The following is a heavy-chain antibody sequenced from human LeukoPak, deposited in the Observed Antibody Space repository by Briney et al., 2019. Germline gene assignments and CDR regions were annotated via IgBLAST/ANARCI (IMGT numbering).Heavy chain of an antibody. J-gene: IGHJ5*02. V-gene: IGHV3-30*18. Sequence: PGRSLRLSCAASGFTFSSYGMHWVRQAPGKGLEWVAVISDDGRNKYYADSVKGRFTISRDNSKNTLYLQMNSLRAEDTAVYYCAKDRHYDFWSGYLLDPWGQGTLVTVSS. CDR1: GFTFSSYG. CDR2: ISDDGRNK. D-gene: IGHD3-3*01. CDR3: AKDRHYDFWSGYLLDP.